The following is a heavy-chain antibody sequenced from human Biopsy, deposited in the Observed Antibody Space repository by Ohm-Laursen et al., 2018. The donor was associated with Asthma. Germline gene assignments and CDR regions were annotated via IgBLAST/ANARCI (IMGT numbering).Heavy chain of an antibody. CDR3: ARDFSRAIMIGGGREHYFDF. Sequence: SLRPSCAASGFTFSSFGMHWVRQAPGKGLEWVACISYDGSNKYYADSVKGRFTISRDNSKNTLHLQMNSLSPEDTAVYYCARDFSRAIMIGGGREHYFDFWGQGTLVTVST. D-gene: IGHD3-16*01. V-gene: IGHV3-30*03. CDR2: ISYDGSNK. CDR1: GFTFSSFG. J-gene: IGHJ4*02.